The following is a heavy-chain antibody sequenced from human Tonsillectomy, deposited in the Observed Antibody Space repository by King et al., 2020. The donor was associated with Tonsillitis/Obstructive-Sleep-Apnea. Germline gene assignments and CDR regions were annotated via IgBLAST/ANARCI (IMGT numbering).Heavy chain of an antibody. D-gene: IGHD5-12*01. Sequence: VQLQQWGAGLLKPSETLSLTCAVYGGSFSGYYWSWIRQPPGKVLEWIGEINHSGSTNYNPSLKSRVTISVDTSKNKFSLKLSSVTAADTAVYYCARGYESRYYYYMDVWGKGTTVTVSS. CDR2: INHSGST. CDR3: ARGYESRYYYYMDV. J-gene: IGHJ6*03. V-gene: IGHV4-34*01. CDR1: GGSFSGYY.